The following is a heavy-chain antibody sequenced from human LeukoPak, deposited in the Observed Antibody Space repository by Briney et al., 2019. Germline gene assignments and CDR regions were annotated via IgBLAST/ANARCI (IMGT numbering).Heavy chain of an antibody. Sequence: SETLSLTCTVSGGSISSYYWSWIRQPPGKGLEWIGYVYYSGSTNYNPSLKSRVTISVDTSKNQFSLKLTSVTAADTAVYYCARGFSSSAQGTFDPWGQGTLVTVSS. CDR3: ARGFSSSAQGTFDP. V-gene: IGHV4-59*01. CDR1: GGSISSYY. J-gene: IGHJ5*02. CDR2: VYYSGST. D-gene: IGHD6-6*01.